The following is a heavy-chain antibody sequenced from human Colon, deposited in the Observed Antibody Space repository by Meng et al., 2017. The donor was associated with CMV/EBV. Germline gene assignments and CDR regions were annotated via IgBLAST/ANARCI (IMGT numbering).Heavy chain of an antibody. D-gene: IGHD2-21*01. CDR3: ARDQAGDPLFYYTGLDA. Sequence: GGSLRLSCTASGFTFSNYTIKWVRQAPGKGLEWVSSISSSGSYIYYADSVKGRFTISRDSAKSSVFLQMNNLRAEDTALYYCARDQAGDPLFYYTGLDAWGHGTPVTVSS. CDR1: GFTFSNYT. V-gene: IGHV3-21*06. CDR2: ISSSGSYI. J-gene: IGHJ6*02.